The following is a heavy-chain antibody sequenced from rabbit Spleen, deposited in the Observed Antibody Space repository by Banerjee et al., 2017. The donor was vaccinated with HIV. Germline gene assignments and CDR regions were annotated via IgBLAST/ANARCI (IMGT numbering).Heavy chain of an antibody. CDR1: GFSFSSSYY. CDR3: ARAIRSINCPYNL. Sequence: QEQLEESGGDLVKPEGSLTLTCTASGFSFSSSYYMCWVRQAPGKGLEWIACIYAGGSGSTAYASWVNGRFTISKTSSTTVTLQMTSLTAADTATYFCARAIRSINCPYNLWGPGTLVTVS. J-gene: IGHJ4*01. D-gene: IGHD2-1*01. V-gene: IGHV1S45*01. CDR2: IYAGGSGST.